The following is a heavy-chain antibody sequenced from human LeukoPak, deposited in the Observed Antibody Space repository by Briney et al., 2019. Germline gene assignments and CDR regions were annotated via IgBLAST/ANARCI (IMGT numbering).Heavy chain of an antibody. CDR1: GFTFSSYS. D-gene: IGHD3-10*01. CDR2: ISSSSSTI. CDR3: ARDLFPSWVPDYYYGMDV. Sequence: GGSLRLSCAASGFTFSSYSMNWVRQAPGKGLEWVSYISSSSSTIYYADSVKGRFTISRDNAKSSLYLQMNSLRDEDTAVYYCARDLFPSWVPDYYYGMDVWGQGTTVTVSS. V-gene: IGHV3-48*02. J-gene: IGHJ6*02.